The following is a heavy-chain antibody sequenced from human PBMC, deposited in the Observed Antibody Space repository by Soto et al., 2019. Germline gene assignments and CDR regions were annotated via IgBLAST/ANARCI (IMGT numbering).Heavy chain of an antibody. J-gene: IGHJ3*02. CDR2: IIPIFGTA. Sequence: GASVKVSCKASGGTFSSYAISWVRQAPGRGLEWMGGIIPIFGTANYAQKFQGRVTITADESTSTAYMELSSLRSEDTAVYYCARDWLEFYYDSSAPGSAFDIWGQGTMVTVSS. CDR1: GGTFSSYA. D-gene: IGHD3-22*01. V-gene: IGHV1-69*13. CDR3: ARDWLEFYYDSSAPGSAFDI.